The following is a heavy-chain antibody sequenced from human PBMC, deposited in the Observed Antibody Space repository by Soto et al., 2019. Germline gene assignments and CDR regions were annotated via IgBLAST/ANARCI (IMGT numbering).Heavy chain of an antibody. Sequence: GGSLRLSCAASGFTFSSYAMSWVRQAPGKGLEWVSAISGSGGSTYYADSVKGRFTISRDNSKNTLYLQMNSLRAEDTAVYYCAKVITAVEYYYYGMDVWGQGTTVTVSS. J-gene: IGHJ6*02. CDR2: ISGSGGST. CDR1: GFTFSSYA. D-gene: IGHD3-22*01. V-gene: IGHV3-23*01. CDR3: AKVITAVEYYYYGMDV.